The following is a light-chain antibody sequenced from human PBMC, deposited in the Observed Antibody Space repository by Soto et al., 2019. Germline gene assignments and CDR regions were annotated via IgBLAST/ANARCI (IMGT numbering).Light chain of an antibody. V-gene: IGKV3-20*01. J-gene: IGKJ1*01. CDR2: GAS. CDR1: QSVSSSY. CDR3: QQYGSSQWT. Sequence: EIVLTQSPGTLSLSPGERATLSCRASQSVSSSYLAWYQQKPGQAPRLLIYGASSKATGIPDRFNGSGSGTDFTLTISRLEPEDFAGYYCQQYGSSQWTFGQGTKVEIK.